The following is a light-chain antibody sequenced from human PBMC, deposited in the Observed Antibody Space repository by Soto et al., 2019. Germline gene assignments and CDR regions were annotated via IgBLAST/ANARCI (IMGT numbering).Light chain of an antibody. V-gene: IGKV1-39*01. CDR2: AAS. CDR1: QRISTF. J-gene: IGKJ1*01. CDR3: QQSYSTPWT. Sequence: DIQMTQSPPSLSAYVGDRVMITCRASQRISTFVNWYQQTPGKAPRLLMYAASSLQSGVPSRFSGSRSGTEFTLTIKSLQPEDFATYYCQQSYSTPWTFGQGTKVEIK.